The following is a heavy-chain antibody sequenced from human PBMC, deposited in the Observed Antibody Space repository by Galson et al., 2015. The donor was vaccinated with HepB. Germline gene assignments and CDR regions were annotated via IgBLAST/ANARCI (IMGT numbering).Heavy chain of an antibody. J-gene: IGHJ4*02. CDR3: ARERAPSHYFDY. V-gene: IGHV3-30*04. Sequence: SLRLSCAASGFTFSSYAMHWVRQAPGKGLEWVAVISYDGSNKYYADSVKGRFTISRDNSKNTLYLQMNSLRAEDTAVYYCARERAPSHYFDYWGQGTLVTVSS. CDR1: GFTFSSYA. CDR2: ISYDGSNK.